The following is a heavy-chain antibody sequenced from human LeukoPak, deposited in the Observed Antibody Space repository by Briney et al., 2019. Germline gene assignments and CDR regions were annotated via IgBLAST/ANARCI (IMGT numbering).Heavy chain of an antibody. V-gene: IGHV1-8*01. D-gene: IGHD3-16*01. CDR2: MNPNSGNT. CDR1: RYTFTSYD. J-gene: IGHJ6*03. Sequence: SVKVSCKASRYTFTSYDGNWVGQPTAQGREGMVWMNPNSGNTRYAQKFQGRATMTRNTSISKAYMELSSRRSEDTAVYYFARAGETGGYYSYYYLDVWGKGTPVTVS. CDR3: ARAGETGGYYSYYYLDV.